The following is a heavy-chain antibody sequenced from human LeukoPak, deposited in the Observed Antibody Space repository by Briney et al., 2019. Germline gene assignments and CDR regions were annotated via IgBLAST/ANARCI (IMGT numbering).Heavy chain of an antibody. D-gene: IGHD5-12*01. CDR3: ARWGRYSGYEDY. CDR1: GVSISSYY. V-gene: IGHV4-4*07. J-gene: IGHJ4*02. Sequence: SETLSLTCTVSGVSISSYYWSWLRQPAGKGLEWIGRIYTSGSTNYNPSLKSRVTMSVDTSKNQFSLKLSSVTAADTAVYYCARWGRYSGYEDYWGEGTLVTVSS. CDR2: IYTSGST.